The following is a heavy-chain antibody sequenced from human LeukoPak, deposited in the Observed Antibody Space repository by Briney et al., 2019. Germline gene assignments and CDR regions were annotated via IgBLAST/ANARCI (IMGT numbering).Heavy chain of an antibody. CDR1: GFTFSSYG. Sequence: GGSLRLSCAASGFTFSSYGMHWVRQAPRKGVEWVAVIWYVGSNKYYADSVKGRFTISRDNSKNTLYLQMNSLRAEDTAVYYCVRGSYYYDSSGLDYWGQGALVTVSS. D-gene: IGHD3-22*01. V-gene: IGHV3-33*01. CDR2: IWYVGSNK. J-gene: IGHJ4*02. CDR3: VRGSYYYDSSGLDY.